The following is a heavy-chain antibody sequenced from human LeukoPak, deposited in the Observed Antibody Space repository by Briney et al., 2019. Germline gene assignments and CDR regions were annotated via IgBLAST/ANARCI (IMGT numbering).Heavy chain of an antibody. D-gene: IGHD2-2*01. V-gene: IGHV4-38-2*01. J-gene: IGHJ3*02. Sequence: SETLSLTCAVSGYSISRSYYWGWIRQPPGKGLEWIGSISHSGSTNYNPSLKSRVTISVDTSNNQFSLRLSSVTAADTAVYYCATNAGPAALDAIDIWGQGTIVTVSS. CDR2: ISHSGST. CDR3: ATNAGPAALDAIDI. CDR1: GYSISRSYY.